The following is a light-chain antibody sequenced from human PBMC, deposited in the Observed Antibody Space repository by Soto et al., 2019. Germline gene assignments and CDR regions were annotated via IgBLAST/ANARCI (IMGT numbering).Light chain of an antibody. J-gene: IGKJ1*01. CDR3: QQYASSPRT. V-gene: IGKV3-20*01. CDR1: QSVSSNY. CDR2: GAS. Sequence: EIVLTQSPGTLHLSPGERATLSCRASQSVSSNYLAWYQQKPGQAPRLLIYGASSRATGIPDRFSGSGSVTDFTVTISRLEPEDFAVYYCQQYASSPRTFGQGTKVETK.